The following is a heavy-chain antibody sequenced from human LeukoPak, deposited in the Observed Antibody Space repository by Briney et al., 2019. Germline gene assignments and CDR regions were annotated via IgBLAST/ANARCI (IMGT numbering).Heavy chain of an antibody. Sequence: GGSLRLSCEASGFTFSNFAMSWVRQAPGKGLEWVSAISHTGEITYYADSLKGRLTISRDNSRNTLYLQMSSLRAEDTAVYYCAKCPLYSGSYNKNLYFDSWGQGTLVTVSS. CDR3: AKCPLYSGSYNKNLYFDS. CDR2: ISHTGEIT. V-gene: IGHV3-23*01. D-gene: IGHD1-26*01. J-gene: IGHJ4*02. CDR1: GFTFSNFA.